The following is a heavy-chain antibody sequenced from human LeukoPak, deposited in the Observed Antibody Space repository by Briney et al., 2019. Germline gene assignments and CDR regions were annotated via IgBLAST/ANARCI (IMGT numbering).Heavy chain of an antibody. CDR3: ARGKAGLLY. J-gene: IGHJ4*02. V-gene: IGHV3-43D*03. CDR1: GFTFDDYA. D-gene: IGHD3/OR15-3a*01. Sequence: GGSLRLSCAASGFTFDDYAMHWVRQAPGKGLEWVSLISWDGGSTYYADSVKGRFTVSRDNAKNSLYLQMNSLRAEDTAVYYCARGKAGLLYWGQGTLVTVSS. CDR2: ISWDGGST.